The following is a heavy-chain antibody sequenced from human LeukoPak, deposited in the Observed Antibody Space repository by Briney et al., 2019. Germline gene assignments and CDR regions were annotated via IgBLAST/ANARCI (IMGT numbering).Heavy chain of an antibody. CDR3: ARSSGYLDS. Sequence: GGSLRLSCAASGFTVSSNYMSWVRQAPGKGLEWGSVIYIGGITYYADSVRGRFTISRDNSKNTLYLQLNRLRAEHTAVYYCARSSGYLDSWGQGKLVTVSP. J-gene: IGHJ5*01. CDR1: GFTVSSNY. V-gene: IGHV3-66*02. CDR2: IYIGGIT. D-gene: IGHD3-3*01.